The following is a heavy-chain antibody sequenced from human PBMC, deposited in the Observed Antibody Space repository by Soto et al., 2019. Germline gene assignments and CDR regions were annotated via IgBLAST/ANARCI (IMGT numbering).Heavy chain of an antibody. D-gene: IGHD5-18*01. Sequence: PSETLSLTCTVSGGSISSYYWSWIRHPPGKGLEWIGYIYYSGSTNYNPSLKSRVTISVDTSKNQFSLKLSSVTAADTAVYYCARDVDTAMANWFDPWGQGTLVTVSS. V-gene: IGHV4-59*01. CDR2: IYYSGST. J-gene: IGHJ5*02. CDR1: GGSISSYY. CDR3: ARDVDTAMANWFDP.